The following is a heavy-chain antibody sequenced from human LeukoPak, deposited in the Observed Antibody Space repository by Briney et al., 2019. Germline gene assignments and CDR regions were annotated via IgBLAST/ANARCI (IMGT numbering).Heavy chain of an antibody. Sequence: GGSLRLSCAASGFIVTNAWMNWVRQAPGKGPEWVGRIQSKTDGGKTDYAAPVKGRFTISRDDSKNTLYLQMNSLKTEDTAIYYCTTGIRGDWGQGTLVTVSP. CDR1: GFIVTNAW. CDR3: TTGIRGD. J-gene: IGHJ4*02. V-gene: IGHV3-15*07. CDR2: IQSKTDGGKT. D-gene: IGHD3-3*02.